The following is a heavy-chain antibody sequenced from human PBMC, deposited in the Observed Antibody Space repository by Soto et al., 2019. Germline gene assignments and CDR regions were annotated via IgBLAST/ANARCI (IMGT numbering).Heavy chain of an antibody. D-gene: IGHD4-17*01. J-gene: IGHJ5*02. Sequence: SETLSLTCAVYGGSFSGYYWSWIRQPPGKGLEWIGEINHSGSTNYNPSLKSRVTISVDTSKNQFSLKLSSVTAADTAVYYCARTTVTTLNWFDPWGQGTLVTVSS. CDR3: ARTTVTTLNWFDP. CDR1: GGSFSGYY. V-gene: IGHV4-34*01. CDR2: INHSGST.